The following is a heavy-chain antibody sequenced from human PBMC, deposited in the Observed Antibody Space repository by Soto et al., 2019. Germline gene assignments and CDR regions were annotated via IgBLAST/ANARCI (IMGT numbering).Heavy chain of an antibody. D-gene: IGHD6-13*01. CDR3: ARHRGSYSSSWRDWFDP. V-gene: IGHV4-30-2*01. CDR2: IYHSGST. CDR1: GGSISSGGYS. Sequence: SETLSLTCAVSGGSISSGGYSWSWIRKPPGKGLEWIGYIYHSGSTYYNSSLKSRVTILVDTSKNQFSLKLSSVTAADTAVYYCARHRGSYSSSWRDWFDPWGQGTLVTVS. J-gene: IGHJ5*02.